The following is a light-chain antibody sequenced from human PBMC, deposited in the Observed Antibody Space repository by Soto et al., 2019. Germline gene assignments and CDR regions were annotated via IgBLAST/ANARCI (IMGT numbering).Light chain of an antibody. CDR3: AAWDDSLSGVV. J-gene: IGLJ2*01. Sequence: QSVMTQPPSPSVTPGQMVTHSCFSSSSNIGSKYVYWYQQLPGPAPKLLISRNSHLPSGVPDRFSGAKSGTSASLAISGLLSEDEGDYYCAAWDDSLSGVVFGGGTKVTVL. CDR2: RNS. CDR1: SSNIGSKY. V-gene: IGLV1-47*01.